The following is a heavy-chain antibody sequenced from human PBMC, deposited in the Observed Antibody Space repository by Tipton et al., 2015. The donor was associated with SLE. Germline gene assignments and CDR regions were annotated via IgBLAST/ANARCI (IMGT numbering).Heavy chain of an antibody. CDR3: AKDPMGATGY. J-gene: IGHJ4*02. Sequence: GSLRLSCSASGFTFNSYAMSWVRQAPGKGLEWVSGFSTINTTFYADSVKGRFTISRDNSKNTLYLQMDNLKADDTAVYYCAKDPMGATGYWGQGTLVTVSS. V-gene: IGHV3-23*01. CDR1: GFTFNSYA. D-gene: IGHD1-26*01. CDR2: FSTINTT.